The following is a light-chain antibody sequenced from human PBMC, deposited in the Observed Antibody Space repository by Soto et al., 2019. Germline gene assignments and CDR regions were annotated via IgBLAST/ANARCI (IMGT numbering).Light chain of an antibody. CDR3: QQYKDYSPST. J-gene: IGKJ2*01. V-gene: IGKV1-5*01. CDR1: QSIGNL. CDR2: DAS. Sequence: DIEMTQSPSTLSASVGDRVTVTCRARQSIGNLLAWYQQKPGKAPNLLISDASNLEIGVPSRFSGSGSETEFTLTITSLQPEDFATYYCQQYKDYSPSTFGQGTKLDI.